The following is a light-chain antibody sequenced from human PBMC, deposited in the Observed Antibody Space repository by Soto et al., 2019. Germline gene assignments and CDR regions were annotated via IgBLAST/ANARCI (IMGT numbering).Light chain of an antibody. J-gene: IGKJ1*01. V-gene: IGKV3-15*01. CDR2: GAS. CDR1: QSVFDN. Sequence: EVVMTQSPATLSVSPGERATLSCRASQSVFDNLAWYQQKPGQAPGLLIYGASTRATGIPARFSGSGSGTEFTLTISSLQSEDFVVYYCQQYNDWPRTFGQGTKVEIK. CDR3: QQYNDWPRT.